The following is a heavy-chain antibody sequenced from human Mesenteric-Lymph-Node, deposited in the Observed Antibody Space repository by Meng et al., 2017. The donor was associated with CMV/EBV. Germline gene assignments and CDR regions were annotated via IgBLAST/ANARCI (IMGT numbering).Heavy chain of an antibody. CDR2: ISGSGGST. CDR1: GFTFSSYA. J-gene: IGHJ3*02. V-gene: IGHV3-23*01. Sequence: GESLKISCAASGFTFSSYAMSWVRQAPGKGLKWVSAISGSGGSTYYADSVKGRFTISRDNSKNTLYLQMNSLRAEDTAVYYCAKVSSGWYGDAFDIWGQGTMVTVSS. D-gene: IGHD6-19*01. CDR3: AKVSSGWYGDAFDI.